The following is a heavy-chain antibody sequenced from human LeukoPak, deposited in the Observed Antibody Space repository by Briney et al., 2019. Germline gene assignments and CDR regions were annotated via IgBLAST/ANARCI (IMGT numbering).Heavy chain of an antibody. CDR3: ARGIQPQPHNWFNP. V-gene: IGHV4-4*07. CDR2: IYTSGST. CDR1: GGSISSYY. J-gene: IGHJ5*02. D-gene: IGHD5-18*01. Sequence: TTSETLSLTCTVSGGSISSYYWSWIRQPAGKGLEWIGRIYTSGSTNYNPSLKSRVTMSADTSKNQFSLKLSSVTAADTAVYYCARGIQPQPHNWFNPWGQGTLVTVSS.